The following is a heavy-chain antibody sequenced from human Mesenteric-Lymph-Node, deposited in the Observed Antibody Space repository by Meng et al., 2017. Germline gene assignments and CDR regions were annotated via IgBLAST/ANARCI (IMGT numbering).Heavy chain of an antibody. CDR3: LRDGWLAGKISFDS. D-gene: IGHD6-19*01. CDR2: ITTNTGNP. Sequence: ASVKVSCKAFGYTFTSHSINWVRQAPGQGLEWMGWITTNTGNPTYAQGFTGRFVFSVDTSVSTAYLQINNLKPEDTAVYYCLRDGWLAGKISFDSWGQGTLVTVSS. CDR1: GYTFTSHS. J-gene: IGHJ4*02. V-gene: IGHV7-4-1*02.